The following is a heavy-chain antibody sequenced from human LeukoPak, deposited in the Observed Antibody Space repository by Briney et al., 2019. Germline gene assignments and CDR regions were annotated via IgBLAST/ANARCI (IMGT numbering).Heavy chain of an antibody. CDR2: ISWDGGST. J-gene: IGHJ4*02. CDR1: GFTFDDYA. V-gene: IGHV3-43D*03. CDR3: AKEHCSSTSCYAYYFDY. D-gene: IGHD2-2*01. Sequence: GGALRLSCAASGFTFDDYAMHWVRQAPGKGLEWVSLISWDGGSTYYADSVKGRFTISRDNSKNSLYLQMNSLRAEDTALYYCAKEHCSSTSCYAYYFDYWGQGTLVTVSS.